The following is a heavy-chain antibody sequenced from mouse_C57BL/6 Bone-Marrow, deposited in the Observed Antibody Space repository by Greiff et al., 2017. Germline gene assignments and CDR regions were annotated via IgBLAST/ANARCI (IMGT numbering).Heavy chain of an antibody. J-gene: IGHJ1*03. CDR2: IDPEPGGT. V-gene: IGHV1-15*01. D-gene: IGHD2-3*01. CDR3: TRSYDIWYFDV. Sequence: VQLQQSGAELVRPGASVTLSCKASGYTFTDYEMHWVKQTPVHGLEWIGAIDPEPGGTAHNQKFKGKAILTADKSSSTAYMELRSLTSEDSAVYYCTRSYDIWYFDVWGTGTTVTVSS. CDR1: GYTFTDYE.